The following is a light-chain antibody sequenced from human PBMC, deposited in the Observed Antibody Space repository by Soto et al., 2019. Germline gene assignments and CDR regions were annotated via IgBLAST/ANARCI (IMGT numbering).Light chain of an antibody. V-gene: IGKV1-5*01. CDR1: ESIRTW. CDR2: DAS. Sequence: DIPITPSPSTLSASIGDRVTIPFRASESIRTWLAWYQHKPGKAPKFLIYDASSLESGVPSRFSGSGSGTEFTLAISNLQPDDFATYFCQQYNNYPRTFGQGTRWIS. J-gene: IGKJ1*01. CDR3: QQYNNYPRT.